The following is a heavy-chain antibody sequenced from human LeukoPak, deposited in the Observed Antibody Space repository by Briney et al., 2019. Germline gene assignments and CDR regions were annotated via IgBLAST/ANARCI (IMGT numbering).Heavy chain of an antibody. D-gene: IGHD3-10*01. CDR3: ARDSSGNFIPDYFDY. J-gene: IGHJ4*02. CDR1: GFTFSSYE. V-gene: IGHV3-48*03. CDR2: ISATGNTI. Sequence: GGSLRLSCATSGFTFSSYEINWVRQAPGKGLEWVSYISATGNTIHYADSVKGRFTIPRDNAKNSLYLQMDSLRAEDTAVYYCARDSSGNFIPDYFDYWGQGTLVTVSS.